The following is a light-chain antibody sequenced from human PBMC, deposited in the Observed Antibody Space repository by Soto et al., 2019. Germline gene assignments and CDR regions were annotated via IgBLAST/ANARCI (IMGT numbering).Light chain of an antibody. CDR2: GNS. V-gene: IGLV1-40*01. CDR1: SSNIGAGYD. J-gene: IGLJ1*01. CDR3: QSYDSSLSGRV. Sequence: QSVLTQPPSVAGAPGQSVSSSCTWISSNIGAGYDVHWYQQLPGTAPKLLIYGNSNRPSGVPDRFSGSKSGTSASLAITGLQAEDEADYYCQSYDSSLSGRVFGTGTKVTVL.